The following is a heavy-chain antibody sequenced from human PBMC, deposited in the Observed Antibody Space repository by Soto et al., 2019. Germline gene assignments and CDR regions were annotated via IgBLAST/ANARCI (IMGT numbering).Heavy chain of an antibody. J-gene: IGHJ5*02. CDR1: GDSISNSRFY. D-gene: IGHD3-22*01. CDR3: ARDYFDSSDYTTNWFDP. Sequence: SETLSLTCSVSGDSISNSRFYWAWIRQPPGEGLEWIGSIYHTGNAYYNPSLKNRVTIFVDTSKKQFSLKLTSVTAADTALYYCARDYFDSSDYTTNWFDPWGQGTLVTVS. V-gene: IGHV4-39*02. CDR2: IYHTGNA.